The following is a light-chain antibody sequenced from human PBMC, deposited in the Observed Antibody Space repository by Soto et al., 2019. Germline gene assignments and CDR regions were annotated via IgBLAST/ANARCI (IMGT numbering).Light chain of an antibody. V-gene: IGKV3-11*01. CDR3: QQRSNWPT. J-gene: IGKJ1*01. CDR1: QSVSSY. CDR2: DAS. Sequence: EIVLTQCPATLSLSPGERATLSFRASQSVSSYLAWYQQKPGQAPRLLIYDASNRATGIPARFSGSGSGTDFTLTISSLEPEDFAVYYCQQRSNWPTFGQGTKVDI.